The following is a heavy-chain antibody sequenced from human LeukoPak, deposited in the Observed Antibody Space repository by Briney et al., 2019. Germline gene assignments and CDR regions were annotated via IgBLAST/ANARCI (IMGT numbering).Heavy chain of an antibody. CDR3: ATLSDYYDSSAPSVGN. D-gene: IGHD3-22*01. CDR1: GYTLTELS. J-gene: IGHJ4*02. Sequence: VASVKVSCKVSGYTLTELSMHWVRQAPGKGLEWMGGFDPEDGEAIYAQKFQGRVTMTEDTSTDTAYMELSSLRSEDTAVYYCATLSDYYDSSAPSVGNWGQGTLVTVSS. V-gene: IGHV1-24*01. CDR2: FDPEDGEA.